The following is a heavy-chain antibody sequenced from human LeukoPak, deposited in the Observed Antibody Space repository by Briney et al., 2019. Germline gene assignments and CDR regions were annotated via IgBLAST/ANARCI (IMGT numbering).Heavy chain of an antibody. J-gene: IGHJ4*02. V-gene: IGHV3-7*01. Sequence: PGGSLRLSCAASGFTFSSYWMSWVRQAPGKGLEWVANIKQDGSEKYYVDSVKGRFTISRDNAKNSLYLQMNSLRAEDTAVYYCAREGEDILTGYYFDYWGQGTLVTVSS. D-gene: IGHD3-9*01. CDR2: IKQDGSEK. CDR1: GFTFSSYW. CDR3: AREGEDILTGYYFDY.